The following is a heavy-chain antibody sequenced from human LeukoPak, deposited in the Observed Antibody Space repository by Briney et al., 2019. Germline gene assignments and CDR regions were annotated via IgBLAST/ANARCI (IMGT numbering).Heavy chain of an antibody. J-gene: IGHJ4*02. CDR1: GASISSSNW. Sequence: PSGTLSLTCAVSGASISSSNWWSWVRQPPGKGLEWIGELYHSGSTNYNPSLKSRVTLSVDKSKNQFSLKPSSVTAADTAVYYCARVSITMVRGVLGYWGQGTLVTVSS. CDR2: LYHSGST. V-gene: IGHV4-4*02. D-gene: IGHD3-10*01. CDR3: ARVSITMVRGVLGY.